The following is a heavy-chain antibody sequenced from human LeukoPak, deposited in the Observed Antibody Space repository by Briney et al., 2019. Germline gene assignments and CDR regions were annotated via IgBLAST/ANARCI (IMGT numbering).Heavy chain of an antibody. J-gene: IGHJ4*02. Sequence: GGSLRLSCAASGFTSNDHAMHWIRQIPGKGLEWVSGIYWNSGGTGYADSVKGRFTISRDNAKNSLYLQMNSLRAEDTAVYYCAREVPGSSGNFNFDYWGQGTLVTVSS. CDR3: AREVPGSSGNFNFDY. D-gene: IGHD1-26*01. CDR2: IYWNSGGT. CDR1: GFTSNDHA. V-gene: IGHV3-20*04.